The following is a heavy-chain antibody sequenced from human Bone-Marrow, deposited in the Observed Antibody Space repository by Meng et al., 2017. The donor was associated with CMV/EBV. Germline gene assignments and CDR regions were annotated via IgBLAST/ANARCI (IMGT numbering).Heavy chain of an antibody. V-gene: IGHV4-34*01. D-gene: IGHD3-10*01. CDR3: AREAYYYGSGSHFDY. CDR2: INHSGST. J-gene: IGHJ4*02. Sequence: SETLSLTCAVYGGSFSGYYWSWIRQPPGKGLEWIGEINHSGSTNYNPSLKSRVTISVDTSKNQFSLKLSSVTAADTAVYYCAREAYYYGSGSHFDYWGQGTLVTFSS. CDR1: GGSFSGYY.